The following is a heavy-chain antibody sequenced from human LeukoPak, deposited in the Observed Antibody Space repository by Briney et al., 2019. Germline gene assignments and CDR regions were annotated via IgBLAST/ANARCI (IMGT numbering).Heavy chain of an antibody. D-gene: IGHD3-10*01. CDR2: ISASGDRT. CDR3: AKGLLSGSGSYSDY. J-gene: IGHJ4*02. Sequence: GGSLRVSCAASGFTFSSYAMNCVRQAPGKGLEWVSVISASGDRTYYADSVKCRFTISRDNSKNTLYLQMNSLRAEDTAIYYCAKGLLSGSGSYSDYWGQGTLVTVSS. V-gene: IGHV3-23*01. CDR1: GFTFSSYA.